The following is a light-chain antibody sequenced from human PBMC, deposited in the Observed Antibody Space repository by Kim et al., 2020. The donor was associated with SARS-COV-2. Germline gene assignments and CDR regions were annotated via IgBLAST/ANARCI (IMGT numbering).Light chain of an antibody. CDR2: DAS. CDR3: QQRANWPLS. J-gene: IGKJ4*01. V-gene: IGKV3-11*01. CDR1: QTISNY. Sequence: LSPGKRATTSCRSSQTISNYVAWYPQKPGQAPRLLIYDASNRATGIPARFSGSGSGPDFTLTISSLEPEDFAVYYCQQRANWPLSFGGGTKVDIK.